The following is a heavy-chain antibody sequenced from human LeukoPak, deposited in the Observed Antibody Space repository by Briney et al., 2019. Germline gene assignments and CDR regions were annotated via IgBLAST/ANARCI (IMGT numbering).Heavy chain of an antibody. V-gene: IGHV3-74*01. CDR3: ARVRDSYGYYYYMDV. CDR2: INSDGSST. J-gene: IGHJ6*03. D-gene: IGHD5-18*01. CDR1: GSTISGYY. Sequence: GGSLRLSCAVSGSTISGYYMHWVRQAPGKGLVWVSRINSDGSSTTYADSVKGRFTISRDNAKNSLFLQMNSLRAEDSAVYYCARVRDSYGYYYYMDVWGKGTTVTVS.